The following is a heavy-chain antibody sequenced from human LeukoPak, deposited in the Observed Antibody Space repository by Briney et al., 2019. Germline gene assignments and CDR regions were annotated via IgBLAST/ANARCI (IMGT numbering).Heavy chain of an antibody. CDR1: GGSISSGGYS. J-gene: IGHJ4*02. V-gene: IGHV4-31*03. CDR3: ASSFAPPLGDCSSTSCYKGFDPESSRAYYFDY. D-gene: IGHD2-2*02. Sequence: PSETLSLTCTVSGGSISSGGYSWSWIRQHPGKGLEWIGYIYYSGSTNYNPSLKSRVTISVDTSKNQFSLKLSSVTAADTAVYYCASSFAPPLGDCSSTSCYKGFDPESSRAYYFDYWGQGTLVTVSS. CDR2: IYYSGST.